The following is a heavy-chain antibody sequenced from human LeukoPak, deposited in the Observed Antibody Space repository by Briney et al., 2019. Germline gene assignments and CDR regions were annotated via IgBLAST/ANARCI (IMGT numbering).Heavy chain of an antibody. J-gene: IGHJ4*02. CDR3: ARDGFLEWLPSFDY. Sequence: GGSLRLSCAASGFTFSSYWMHWVRQAPGKGLVWVSRINSDGSSTSCADSVKGRFTISRDNAKNTLYLQMNSLRAEDTAVYYCARDGFLEWLPSFDYWGQGTLVTVSS. CDR1: GFTFSSYW. D-gene: IGHD3-3*01. CDR2: INSDGSST. V-gene: IGHV3-74*01.